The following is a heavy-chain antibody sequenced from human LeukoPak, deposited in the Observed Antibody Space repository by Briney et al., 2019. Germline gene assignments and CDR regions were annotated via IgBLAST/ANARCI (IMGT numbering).Heavy chain of an antibody. CDR3: ARGWLRFGELFY. Sequence: ASVKVSCKASGYTFTSYDINWVRQATGQGLEWMGWMNPNSGNTGYAQKFQGRVTMARNTSIGTAYMELSSLRSEDTAVYYCARGWLRFGELFYWGQGTLVTVSS. J-gene: IGHJ4*02. CDR2: MNPNSGNT. CDR1: GYTFTSYD. V-gene: IGHV1-8*01. D-gene: IGHD3-10*01.